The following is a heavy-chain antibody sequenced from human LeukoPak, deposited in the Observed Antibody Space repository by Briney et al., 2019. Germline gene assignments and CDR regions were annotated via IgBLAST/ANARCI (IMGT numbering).Heavy chain of an antibody. CDR3: AKDVKRGSYYYYYYMDV. CDR1: GFTFSSYG. V-gene: IGHV3-30*18. Sequence: PGGSLRLSCAASGFTFSSYGMHWVRQAPGKGLEWVAVISYDGSNKYYADSVKGRFTISRDNSKNTLYLQMNSLRAEDTAVYYCAKDVKRGSYYYYYYMDVWGKGTTVTVSS. J-gene: IGHJ6*03. CDR2: ISYDGSNK. D-gene: IGHD1-26*01.